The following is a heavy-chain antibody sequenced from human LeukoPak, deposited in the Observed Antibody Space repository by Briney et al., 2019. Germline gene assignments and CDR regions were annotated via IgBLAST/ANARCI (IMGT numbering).Heavy chain of an antibody. J-gene: IGHJ4*02. CDR3: ARDKTGTYYDYVWGSYRHNALFDY. Sequence: GGSLRLSCAASRFTFSSYSMNWVRQAPGKGLEWVSSISSSSSYIYYADSVKGRFTISRDNAKNSLYLQMNSLRAEDTAVYYCARDKTGTYYDYVWGSYRHNALFDYWGQGTLVTVSS. CDR1: RFTFSSYS. V-gene: IGHV3-21*01. D-gene: IGHD3-16*02. CDR2: ISSSSSYI.